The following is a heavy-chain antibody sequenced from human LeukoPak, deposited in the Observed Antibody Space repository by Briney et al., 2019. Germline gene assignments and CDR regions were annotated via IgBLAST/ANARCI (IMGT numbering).Heavy chain of an antibody. CDR2: ISTTSSTI. CDR3: ARGNYGSGSDY. D-gene: IGHD3-10*01. V-gene: IGHV3-48*01. CDR1: GFTFSSYS. J-gene: IGHJ4*02. Sequence: GGSLRLSCAASGFTFSSYSMNWVRQAPGKGLEWVSYISTTSSTIYYADSVKGRFTISRDNAKNSLYLQMNSLRAEDTAVYYCARGNYGSGSDYWGQGTLVTVSS.